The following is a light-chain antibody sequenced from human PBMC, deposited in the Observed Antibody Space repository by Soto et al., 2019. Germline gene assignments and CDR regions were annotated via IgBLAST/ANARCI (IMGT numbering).Light chain of an antibody. CDR1: QTINKN. CDR2: SAS. J-gene: IGKJ1*01. CDR3: QQYYSYPWT. V-gene: IGKV1-17*01. Sequence: DIQMTQSPSSLSASVGDRVTITCRASQTINKNLNWYQQKPGQAPNLLIYSASDFQSGVPSRFSGSGSGTDFTLTISCLQSEDFATYYCQQYYSYPWTFGQGTKVEIK.